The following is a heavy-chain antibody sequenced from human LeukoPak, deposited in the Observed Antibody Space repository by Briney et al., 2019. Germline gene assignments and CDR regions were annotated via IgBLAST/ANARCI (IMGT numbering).Heavy chain of an antibody. V-gene: IGHV3-9*01. Sequence: PGGSLRLSCAASGFTFSSYAMSWVRQAPGKGLEWVSCISWNSGSIGYADSVKGRFTISRDNAKNSLYLQMNSLRAEDTALYYCAKVTARYRSTHKAAFDIWGQGTMVTVSS. CDR2: ISWNSGSI. CDR3: AKVTARYRSTHKAAFDI. J-gene: IGHJ3*02. D-gene: IGHD1-26*01. CDR1: GFTFSSYA.